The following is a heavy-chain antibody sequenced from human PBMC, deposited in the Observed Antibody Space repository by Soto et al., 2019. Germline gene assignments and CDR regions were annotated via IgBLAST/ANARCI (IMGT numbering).Heavy chain of an antibody. J-gene: IGHJ4*02. CDR2: IYYSGST. CDR1: GGSISSYY. Sequence: QVQLQESGPGLVKPSETLSLTCTVSGGSISSYYWSWIRQPPGKGLEWIGYIYYSGSTNYNPSLKSRVTISVDTSKNQFSLKLSSVTAADTAVYYCARGSSGWYAVFDYWGQGTLVTVSS. CDR3: ARGSSGWYAVFDY. D-gene: IGHD6-19*01. V-gene: IGHV4-59*01.